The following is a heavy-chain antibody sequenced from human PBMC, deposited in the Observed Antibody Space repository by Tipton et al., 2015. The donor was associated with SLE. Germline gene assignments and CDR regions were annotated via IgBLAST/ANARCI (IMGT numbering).Heavy chain of an antibody. CDR1: GGSISTNHYY. CDR2: IYHGGSA. V-gene: IGHV4-39*07. J-gene: IGHJ4*02. Sequence: TLSLTCTVSGGSISTNHYYWGWIRQPPGKGLEWVGSIYHGGSADYNPSLESRVTISEDTSKNQFSLKVNSVTAADTAVYYCARKELGTMWDSWGQGTLVTVSS. D-gene: IGHD5-24*01. CDR3: ARKELGTMWDS.